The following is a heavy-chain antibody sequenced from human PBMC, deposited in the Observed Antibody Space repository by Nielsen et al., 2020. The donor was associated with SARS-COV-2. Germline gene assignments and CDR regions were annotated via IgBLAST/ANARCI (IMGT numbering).Heavy chain of an antibody. J-gene: IGHJ4*02. D-gene: IGHD3-22*01. Sequence: WIRQPPGKALEWLAHIFSNDEKSYSTSLKSRLTISKDTSESQVVLTMTNMDPVDTATYYCARILYYYDSSGYYYSPFDYWGQGTLVTVSS. CDR3: ARILYYYDSSGYYYSPFDY. CDR2: IFSNDEK. V-gene: IGHV2-26*01.